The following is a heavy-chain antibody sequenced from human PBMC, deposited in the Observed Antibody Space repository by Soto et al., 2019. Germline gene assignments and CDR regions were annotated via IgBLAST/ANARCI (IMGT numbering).Heavy chain of an antibody. CDR2: ISYDGSNK. D-gene: IGHD6-13*01. V-gene: IGHV3-30-3*01. Sequence: GGSLRLSCAASGFTFSSYAMHWVRQAPGKGLEWVAVISYDGSNKYYADSVKGRFTISRDNSKNTLYLQMNSLRAEDTAVYYCARPRSSSSWYVSYYGMDVWGQGTTVTVSS. CDR1: GFTFSSYA. J-gene: IGHJ6*02. CDR3: ARPRSSSSWYVSYYGMDV.